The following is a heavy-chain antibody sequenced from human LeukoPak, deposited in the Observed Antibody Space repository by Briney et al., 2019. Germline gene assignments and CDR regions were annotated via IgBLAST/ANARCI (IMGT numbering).Heavy chain of an antibody. CDR2: IKHDGSGT. CDR1: GFTFRDYW. D-gene: IGHD5-12*01. Sequence: PGXXLRLSCATSGFTFRDYWMRWVRQAPGKGLEWVANIKHDGSGTYYVASLKRRFTISKHIPKNSLYLQMNNLRTEDTAVYYCVKDRGGYVKYRTFESWGQGTLVTVSS. V-gene: IGHV3-7*01. CDR3: VKDRGGYVKYRTFES. J-gene: IGHJ1*01.